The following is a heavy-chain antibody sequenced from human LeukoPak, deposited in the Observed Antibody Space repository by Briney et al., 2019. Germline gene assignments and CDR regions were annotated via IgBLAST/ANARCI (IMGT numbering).Heavy chain of an antibody. CDR1: GFTFSRYW. V-gene: IGHV3-74*01. CDR2: INSDGSTT. Sequence: PGGSLRLSCAASGFTFSRYWMHWVRQAPGGGLVWVSRINSDGSTTNFADSVKGRFTVSRDNAKNTLYLQMNSLRVEDTAVFYCARAPSSITVVTRGLDYWGQGTLVTVSS. D-gene: IGHD4-23*01. J-gene: IGHJ4*02. CDR3: ARAPSSITVVTRGLDY.